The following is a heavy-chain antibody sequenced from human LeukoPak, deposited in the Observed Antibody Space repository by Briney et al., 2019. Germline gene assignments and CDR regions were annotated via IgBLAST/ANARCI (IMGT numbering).Heavy chain of an antibody. V-gene: IGHV1-2*02. D-gene: IGHD4-11*01. J-gene: IGHJ6*03. CDR1: GYTFTGYY. Sequence: ASVKVSCKASGYTFTGYYMHWVRQAPGQGLEWMGWINPNSGGTNYAQKFQGSVTMTRDTSISTAYMELSRLRSDDTAVYYCASNSNSGYYYYYMDVWGKGTTVTVSS. CDR2: INPNSGGT. CDR3: ASNSNSGYYYYYMDV.